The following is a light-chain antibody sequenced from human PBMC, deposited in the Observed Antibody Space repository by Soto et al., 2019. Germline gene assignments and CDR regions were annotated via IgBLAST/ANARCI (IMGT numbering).Light chain of an antibody. CDR3: SSYTSSSLV. Sequence: QSVLTQPASVSGSPGQSITISCTGTSSDVGGYNYVSWYQQHPGKAPKLMIYDVSNRPSGVSNRFSGSKSGNTASLSISGLKAEDEADYYCSSYTSSSLVFGGGTKRTVL. J-gene: IGLJ2*01. CDR1: SSDVGGYNY. V-gene: IGLV2-14*01. CDR2: DVS.